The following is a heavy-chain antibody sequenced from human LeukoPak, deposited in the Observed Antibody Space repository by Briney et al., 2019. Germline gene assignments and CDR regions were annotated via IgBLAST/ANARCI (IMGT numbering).Heavy chain of an antibody. CDR1: GFAFSTNA. CDR2: ISGSGAST. Sequence: GGSLRLSCLTSGFAFSTNAMSWVRQAPGKGLEWISGISGSGASTYYADSVTGRFTISRDNSRNTLYLQMNSLRAEDTAVYYCARHDDYGDYEFDYWGPGTLVTVSS. V-gene: IGHV3-23*01. CDR3: ARHDDYGDYEFDY. D-gene: IGHD4-17*01. J-gene: IGHJ4*02.